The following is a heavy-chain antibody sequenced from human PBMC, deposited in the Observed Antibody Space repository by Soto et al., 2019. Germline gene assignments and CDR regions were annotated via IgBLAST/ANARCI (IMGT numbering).Heavy chain of an antibody. V-gene: IGHV3-23*01. CDR3: VRDGSSGWHFDS. J-gene: IGHJ4*02. D-gene: IGHD6-19*01. CDR1: GDTFSSNA. Sequence: PGGSLRLSCVDSGDTFSSNAMSWVRQAPGKGLEWVSGISASGGTIHEADSVKGRFTISRDNSKNSMYLQMSSLRAEDTAVYYCVRDGSSGWHFDSWGQGTLVTVSS. CDR2: ISASGGTI.